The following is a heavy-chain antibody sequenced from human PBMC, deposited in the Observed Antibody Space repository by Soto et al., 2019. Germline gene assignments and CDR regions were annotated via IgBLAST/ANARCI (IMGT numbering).Heavy chain of an antibody. D-gene: IGHD2-15*01. Sequence: PGGSLRLSCAASGLTFSSYSMNWVRQAPGKGLEWVSSISSSSSYIYYADSVKGRFTISRDNAKNSLYLQMNSLRAEDTAVYYCARDPGGYCSGGSCYFGAFDIWGQGTMVTVSS. CDR1: GLTFSSYS. V-gene: IGHV3-21*01. CDR2: ISSSSSYI. J-gene: IGHJ3*02. CDR3: ARDPGGYCSGGSCYFGAFDI.